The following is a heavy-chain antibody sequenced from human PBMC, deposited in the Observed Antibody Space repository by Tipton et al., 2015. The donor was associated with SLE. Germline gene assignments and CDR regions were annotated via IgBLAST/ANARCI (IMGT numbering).Heavy chain of an antibody. CDR2: IYYSGST. J-gene: IGHJ4*02. CDR3: ASRSGYDLSYFDY. Sequence: TLSLTCTVSGGSISSPSSYWGWIRQPPGKGLEWIGYIYYSGSTNYNPSLKSRVTISVDTSKNQFSLKLSSVTAADTAVYYCASRSGYDLSYFDYWGQGTLVTVSS. CDR1: GGSISSPSSY. V-gene: IGHV4-61*05. D-gene: IGHD5-12*01.